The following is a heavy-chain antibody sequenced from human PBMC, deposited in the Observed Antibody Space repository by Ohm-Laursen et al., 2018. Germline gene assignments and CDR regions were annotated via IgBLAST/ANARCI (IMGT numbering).Heavy chain of an antibody. V-gene: IGHV4-4*07. CDR3: ARTTVRTYYYYGMDV. Sequence: SDTLSLTCTVSGGSVSTYYWNWIRQPAGKGLEWIGRISSSGNTNYNPSLKSRVTMSVDTSKNQFSLKLSSVTAADTAVYYCARTTVRTYYYYGMDVWGQGTTVTVSS. J-gene: IGHJ6*02. CDR1: GGSVSTYY. D-gene: IGHD4-11*01. CDR2: ISSSGNT.